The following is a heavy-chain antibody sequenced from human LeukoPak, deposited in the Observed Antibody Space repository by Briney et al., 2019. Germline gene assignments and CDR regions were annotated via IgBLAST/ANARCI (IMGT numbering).Heavy chain of an antibody. D-gene: IGHD1-7*01. V-gene: IGHV3-7*01. CDR1: GFTFSSYW. CDR3: ARNAGGYQLLNPFDY. J-gene: IGHJ4*02. CDR2: IKRDGSEK. Sequence: GGSLRLSCAASGFTFSSYWMSWVRQAPGKGLEWVANIKRDGSEKYYVDSVKGRFTISRDNAKNSLYLQMNSLRAEDTAGYYCARNAGGYQLLNPFDYWGQGTLVTVSS.